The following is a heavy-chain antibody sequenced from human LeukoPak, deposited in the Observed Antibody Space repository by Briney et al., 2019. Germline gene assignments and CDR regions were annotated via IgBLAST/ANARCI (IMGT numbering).Heavy chain of an antibody. CDR3: ARVRYRLAETYIDY. CDR2: ISAYSGDT. D-gene: IGHD3-16*01. Sequence: GASVKVSCKVSGYTFTNYGISWVRQAPGQGLEWMGWISAYSGDTNYAQKFQGRVTMTRDTSISTAYMELSRLRSDDTAVYYCARVRYRLAETYIDYWGQGTLVTVSS. V-gene: IGHV1-18*01. CDR1: GYTFTNYG. J-gene: IGHJ4*02.